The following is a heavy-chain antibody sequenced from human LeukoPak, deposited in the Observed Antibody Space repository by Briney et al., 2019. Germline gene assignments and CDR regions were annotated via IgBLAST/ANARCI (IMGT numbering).Heavy chain of an antibody. CDR2: ISYTGTT. V-gene: IGHV4-61*01. J-gene: IGHJ4*02. CDR3: ARGWLSFGEHFDY. D-gene: IGHD3-10*01. Sequence: SETLSLTCSVSGGSVSSHNYYWSWVRQPPGTGLEWIGFISYTGTTNYNPSLQSRLTMSVDTSKNQFSLKLSPVTAADTAVYYCARGWLSFGEHFDYWGQGTLVTVSS. CDR1: GGSVSSHNYY.